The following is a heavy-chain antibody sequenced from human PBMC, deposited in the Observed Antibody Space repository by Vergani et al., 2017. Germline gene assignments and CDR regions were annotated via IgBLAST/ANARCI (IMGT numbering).Heavy chain of an antibody. CDR1: GGSISSYY. Sequence: QVQLQESGPGLVKPSETLSLTCTVSGGSISSYYWSWIRQPPGKGLEWIGYIYYSGSTNYNPSLKSRVTISVDTSKNQFSLKLSSVTAADTAVYYCARDRSHYYDSSGYYGHYYYYGMDVWGQGTTVTVSS. D-gene: IGHD3-22*01. CDR3: ARDRSHYYDSSGYYGHYYYYGMDV. J-gene: IGHJ6*02. CDR2: IYYSGST. V-gene: IGHV4-59*01.